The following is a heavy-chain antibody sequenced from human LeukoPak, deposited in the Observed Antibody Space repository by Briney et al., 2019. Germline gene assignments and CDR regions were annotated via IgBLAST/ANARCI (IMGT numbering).Heavy chain of an antibody. D-gene: IGHD6-19*01. CDR1: GYTFTGYY. CDR3: AREHSGLGY. CDR2: LNPNSGGT. J-gene: IGHJ4*02. V-gene: IGHV1-2*02. Sequence: GASVEVSCKASGYTFTGYYMHWVRQAPGQGLEWMGWLNPNSGGTNYAQIFQGRVTMTRDTSNSIAYMELSRVRSDDTAMYYCAREHSGLGYWGQGTLVTVSS.